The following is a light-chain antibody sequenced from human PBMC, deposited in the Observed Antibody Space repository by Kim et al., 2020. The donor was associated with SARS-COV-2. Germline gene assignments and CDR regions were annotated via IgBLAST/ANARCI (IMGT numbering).Light chain of an antibody. CDR3: QLRTNWLT. V-gene: IGKV3-11*01. J-gene: IGKJ4*01. CDR1: QSFSPC. CDR2: DAS. Sequence: SLSPWERATLSCTASQSFSPCLAWYPQKPGQAPRLLIYDASKRATGIPARFSGSGSGTDFTLTISSLEPDDFAVYYCQLRTNWLTSGGGTKVDIK.